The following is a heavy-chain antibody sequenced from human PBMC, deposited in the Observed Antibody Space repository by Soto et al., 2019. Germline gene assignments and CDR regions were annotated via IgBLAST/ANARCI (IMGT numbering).Heavy chain of an antibody. V-gene: IGHV2-26*01. Sequence: QVTLKESGPVLVKPTETLTLTCTVSGFSLRNARVGVSWIRQPPGKALEWLAHIFSNDGKSYSTSLKSRLTISKDTSKSQVVLTMTYMDPVDTGTYYCVRIPCVGACPYHFDHWGQGSRVTVSS. CDR1: GFSLRNARVG. D-gene: IGHD2-15*01. CDR2: IFSNDGK. CDR3: VRIPCVGACPYHFDH. J-gene: IGHJ4*02.